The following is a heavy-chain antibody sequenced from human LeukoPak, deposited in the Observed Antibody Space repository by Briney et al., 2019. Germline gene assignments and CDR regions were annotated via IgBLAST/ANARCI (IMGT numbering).Heavy chain of an antibody. CDR2: IRVYNGDT. V-gene: IGHV1-18*01. CDR3: ARGGSRVTTINILDY. Sequence: ASVTVSCKPSGYTFSSYGISWVRQAPGQGLEWMGWIRVYNGDTNYAQKFKGRVTMTTDTPTNTAYMELRSLGSDDTAVYYCARGGSRVTTINILDYWGQGALVTVSS. D-gene: IGHD5-24*01. J-gene: IGHJ4*02. CDR1: GYTFSSYG.